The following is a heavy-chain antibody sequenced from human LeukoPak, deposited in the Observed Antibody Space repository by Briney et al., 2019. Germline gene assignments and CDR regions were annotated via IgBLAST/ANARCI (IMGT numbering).Heavy chain of an antibody. J-gene: IGHJ4*02. Sequence: PSETLSLTCTVAGGSISSYYWSWIRQPAGKGLEWIGRVYISGTTNYNPSLKSRITMSLDTSKNQLSLKLSSVTAADTAVYYCARDEAGSGYIDYWVQGTLVTVSS. CDR2: VYISGTT. CDR3: ARDEAGSGYIDY. CDR1: GGSISSYY. D-gene: IGHD3-22*01. V-gene: IGHV4-4*07.